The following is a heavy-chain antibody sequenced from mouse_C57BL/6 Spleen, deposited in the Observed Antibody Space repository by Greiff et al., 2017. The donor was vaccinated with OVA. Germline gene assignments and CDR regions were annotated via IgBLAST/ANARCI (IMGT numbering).Heavy chain of an antibody. J-gene: IGHJ3*01. D-gene: IGHD2-3*01. V-gene: IGHV1-50*01. CDR2: IDPSDRYT. Sequence: QVQLQQPGAELVKPGASVKLSCKASGYTFTSYWMQWVKQRPGQGLEWIGEIDPSDRYTNYNQKFKGKATLTVDTSSSTAYMQLSSLTSEDSAVYYCARGDDGYYGFAYWGQGTLVTVSA. CDR3: ARGDDGYYGFAY. CDR1: GYTFTSYW.